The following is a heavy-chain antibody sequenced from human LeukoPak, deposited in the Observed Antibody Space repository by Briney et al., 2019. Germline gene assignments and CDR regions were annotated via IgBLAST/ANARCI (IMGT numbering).Heavy chain of an antibody. CDR2: ISAYNGYT. J-gene: IGHJ4*02. CDR1: GYTFTSYG. V-gene: IGHV1-18*01. D-gene: IGHD5-24*01. Sequence: AASVNVSCRASGYTFTSYGISWVRQAPGQGLEWMGWISAYNGYTNYAQKLQGRVTMTTDTSTSTAYMELRSLRSDDTAVYYCARGKKQRWLQSFDYWGQGTLVTVSS. CDR3: ARGKKQRWLQSFDY.